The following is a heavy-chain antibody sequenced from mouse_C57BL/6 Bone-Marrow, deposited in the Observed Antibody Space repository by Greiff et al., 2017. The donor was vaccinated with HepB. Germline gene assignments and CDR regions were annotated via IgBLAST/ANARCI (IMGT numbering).Heavy chain of an antibody. CDR2: IWSDGST. J-gene: IGHJ4*01. V-gene: IGHV2-6-1*01. CDR1: GFSLTSYG. D-gene: IGHD2-4*01. CDR3: ARQLLRRNAMDY. Sequence: VKLMESGPGLVAPSQSLSITCTVSGFSLTSYGVHWVRQPPGKGLEWLVVIWSDGSTTYNSALKSRLSISKDNSKSQVFLKMNSLQTDDTAIYYCARQLLRRNAMDYWGQGTSVTVSS.